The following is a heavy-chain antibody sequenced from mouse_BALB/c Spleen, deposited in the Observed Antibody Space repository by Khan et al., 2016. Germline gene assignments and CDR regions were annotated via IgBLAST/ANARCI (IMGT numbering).Heavy chain of an antibody. D-gene: IGHD1-1*01. CDR1: GFTFSSFG. J-gene: IGHJ4*01. V-gene: IGHV5-17*02. CDR2: ISSGSSTI. Sequence: EVELVESGGGLVQPGGSRKLSCAASGFTFSSFGMHWVRQAPEKGLEWVAYISSGSSTIYYADTVKGRFTISRDNPKNTLFLQMTSLRSEDTAMYYCARGSSHAYYYAMDYWGQGTSVTVSS. CDR3: ARGSSHAYYYAMDY.